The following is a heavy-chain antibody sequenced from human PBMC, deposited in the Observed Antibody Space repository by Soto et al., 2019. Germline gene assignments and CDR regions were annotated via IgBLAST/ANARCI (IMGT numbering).Heavy chain of an antibody. J-gene: IGHJ6*03. CDR2: MNPNSGNT. Sequence: ASVKVSCKASGYTFTSYDINWVRQATGQGLEWMGWMNPNSGNTGYAQKFQGRVTMTRNTSISTAYMELSSLRSEDTAVYYCARGRDYGDPYYYYYYMDVWGKGTTLTVSS. CDR1: GYTFTSYD. V-gene: IGHV1-8*01. D-gene: IGHD4-17*01. CDR3: ARGRDYGDPYYYYYYMDV.